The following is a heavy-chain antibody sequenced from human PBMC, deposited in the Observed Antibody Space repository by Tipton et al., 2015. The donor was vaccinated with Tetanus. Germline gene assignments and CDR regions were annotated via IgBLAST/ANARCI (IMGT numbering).Heavy chain of an antibody. J-gene: IGHJ3*02. V-gene: IGHV4-4*07. D-gene: IGHD3-22*01. CDR2: IYTSGST. CDR3: ARLSSSANDAHVFDI. Sequence: TLSLTCTVSGGSISSYYWSWIRQPAGKGLEWIGRIYTSGSTNYNPSLKSRVTMLVDTSKNQFSPKLSSVTAADTAVYYCARLSSSANDAHVFDIWGQGTMVTVSS. CDR1: GGSISSYY.